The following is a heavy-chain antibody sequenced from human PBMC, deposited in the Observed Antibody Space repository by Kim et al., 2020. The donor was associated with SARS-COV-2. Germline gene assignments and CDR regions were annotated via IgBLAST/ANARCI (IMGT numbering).Heavy chain of an antibody. J-gene: IGHJ4*02. CDR3: ARGVTY. V-gene: IGHV3-23*01. Sequence: SNGITSYLDSVKGRFTISRDNSKNTMYLQMNNLRADDTALYFCARGVTYWGQGTLVTVSP. CDR2: SNGIT. D-gene: IGHD2-21*02.